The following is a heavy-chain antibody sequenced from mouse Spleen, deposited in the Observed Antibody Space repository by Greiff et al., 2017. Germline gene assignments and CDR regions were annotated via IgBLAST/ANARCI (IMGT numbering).Heavy chain of an antibody. V-gene: IGHV14-4*01. J-gene: IGHJ4*01. Sequence: VQLQQSGAELERPGASVTLSCTASGFNVQDDYMHWVNQRPEQGLEWIGWIDPEDGDTECPTKFQGKATITAATSSNTAYLQISRLTSVDTAVYCWHYSDYAMACWGLGTSVTVSS. CDR3: HYSDYAMAC. CDR2: IDPEDGDT. CDR1: GFNVQDDY. D-gene: IGHD2-12*01.